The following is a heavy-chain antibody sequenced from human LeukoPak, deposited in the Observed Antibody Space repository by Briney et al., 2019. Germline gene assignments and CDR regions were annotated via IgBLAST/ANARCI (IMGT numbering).Heavy chain of an antibody. CDR2: IIPIFGIA. J-gene: IGHJ4*02. Sequence: SVKVSGKASGGTFSSYAISWVRQAPGQGLEWMGRIIPIFGIANYAQKFQGRVTITADKSTSTAYMELSSLRSEDTAVYYCARDPQPYSYGSYYFDYWGQGTLVTVSS. CDR1: GGTFSSYA. D-gene: IGHD5-18*01. V-gene: IGHV1-69*04. CDR3: ARDPQPYSYGSYYFDY.